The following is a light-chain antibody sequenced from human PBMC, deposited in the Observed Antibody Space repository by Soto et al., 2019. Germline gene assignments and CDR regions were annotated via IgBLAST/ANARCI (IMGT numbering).Light chain of an antibody. CDR1: QSVSSN. V-gene: IGKV3-15*01. CDR3: QQYNNWGT. J-gene: IGKJ1*01. CDR2: GAS. Sequence: EIVMTQSPATLSVSPGERATLSCRASQSVSSNLAWYQQKPGQAPRLLIYGASTRATGIPARFSGSGSGTEFTLTISSLQSEDFAGYYCQQYNNWGTFGQGPKVEIK.